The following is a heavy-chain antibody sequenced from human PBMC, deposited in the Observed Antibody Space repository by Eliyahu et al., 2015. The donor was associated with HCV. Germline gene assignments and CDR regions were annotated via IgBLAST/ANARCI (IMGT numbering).Heavy chain of an antibody. CDR2: IIPIFGKA. CDR3: ARGPEIKSAYFYNY. V-gene: IGHV1-69*01. D-gene: IGHD3-22*01. CDR1: GXTFXSYS. Sequence: QVQLVQSGAEVXKPGSSVKVPCKASGXTFXSYSIDWVRQAPGQGLEWMGGIIPIFGKANYAQNFQGRVTITADESTSTAYMELSSLRSDDTAVYYCARGPEIKSAYFYNYWGQGTLVTVSS. J-gene: IGHJ4*02.